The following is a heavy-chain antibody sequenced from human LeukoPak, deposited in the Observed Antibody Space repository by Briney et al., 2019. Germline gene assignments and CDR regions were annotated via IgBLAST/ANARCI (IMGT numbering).Heavy chain of an antibody. CDR3: ARDGVPAGMDV. CDR1: GGSISSYY. Sequence: PSETLSLTCTVSGGSISSYYWSWIRQPPGKGLEWIGYIYYGGSTNYNPSLKSRVTISVDTSKNQFSLKLSSVTAADTAVYYCARDGVPAGMDVWGQGTTVTVSS. V-gene: IGHV4-59*12. CDR2: IYYGGST. J-gene: IGHJ6*02. D-gene: IGHD2-2*01.